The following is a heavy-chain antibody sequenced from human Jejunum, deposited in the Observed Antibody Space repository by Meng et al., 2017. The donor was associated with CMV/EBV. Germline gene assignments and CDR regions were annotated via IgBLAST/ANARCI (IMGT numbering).Heavy chain of an antibody. CDR1: GFSPSTSGEG. CDR3: AHFVGGYYPSRPDY. D-gene: IGHD1-26*01. J-gene: IGHJ4*02. CDR2: IYRGDDK. Sequence: ITFKESGPTLVKPQQTLTLTCSFSGFSPSTSGEGVGWIRQPPGKALEWLALIYRGDDKRYSPSLNSRLTIAKDTSKNEVVLTLTNMGPIDTGTYYCAHFVGGYYPSRPDYWGQGTLVTVSS. V-gene: IGHV2-5*02.